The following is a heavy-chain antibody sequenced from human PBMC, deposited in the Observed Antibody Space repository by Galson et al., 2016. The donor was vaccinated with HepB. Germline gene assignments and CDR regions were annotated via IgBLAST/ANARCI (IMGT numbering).Heavy chain of an antibody. D-gene: IGHD1-26*01. V-gene: IGHV1-18*01. J-gene: IGHJ3*02. CDR1: GYTFTRFG. CDR3: ARDSWGVGTTELDDAFDI. CDR2: ISAYNGDT. Sequence: SVKVSCKASGYTFTRFGISWVRQAPGQGLEWMGWISAYNGDTNYAQKIQGRVAMTTDTSTSTAYMELRSLRSDDTTVYFCARDSWGVGTTELDDAFDIWGQGTLVTVSS.